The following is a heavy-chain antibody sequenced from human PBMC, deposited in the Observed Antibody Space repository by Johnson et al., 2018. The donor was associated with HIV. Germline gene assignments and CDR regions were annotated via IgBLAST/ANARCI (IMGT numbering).Heavy chain of an antibody. Sequence: QVQLVESGGGVVQPGRSLRLSCAASGVIFSSYGMHWVRQAPGKGLEWVSAISGSGGSTYYADSVKGRFTISRDNSKNTVFLQMNSLRVEDTAIYYCARVSGSGADYYEILNDAFDIWGQGTMVTVS. CDR3: ARVSGSGADYYEILNDAFDI. J-gene: IGHJ3*02. D-gene: IGHD3-22*01. CDR1: GVIFSSYG. V-gene: IGHV3-NL1*01. CDR2: ISGSGGST.